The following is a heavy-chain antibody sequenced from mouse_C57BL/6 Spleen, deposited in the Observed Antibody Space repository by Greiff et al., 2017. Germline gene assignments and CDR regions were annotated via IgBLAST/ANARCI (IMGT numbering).Heavy chain of an antibody. J-gene: IGHJ3*01. D-gene: IGHD4-1*01. CDR2: ISYDGSN. CDR1: GYSITSGYY. V-gene: IGHV3-6*01. CDR3: ARGGELGRPFAY. Sequence: EVKLMESGPGLVKPSQSLSLTCSVTGYSITSGYYWNWIRQFPGNKLEWMGYISYDGSNYYNPSLKNRISLTPDTSKNQFFLKLNSVTAEDTATYYCARGGELGRPFAYWGQGTLVTVSA.